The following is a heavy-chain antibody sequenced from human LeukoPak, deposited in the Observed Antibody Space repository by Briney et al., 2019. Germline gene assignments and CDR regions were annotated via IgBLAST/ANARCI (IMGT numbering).Heavy chain of an antibody. J-gene: IGHJ5*02. V-gene: IGHV4-59*01. CDR1: GGSISSYY. Sequence: PSETLSLTCTVSGGSISSYYWSWIRQPPGKGLEWIGYIYYSGSTNYNPSLKSRVTISVDTSKNQFSLKLSSVTAADTAVYYCVRVRAMIGSWFDPWGQGTLVTVSS. CDR3: VRVRAMIGSWFDP. CDR2: IYYSGST. D-gene: IGHD3-22*01.